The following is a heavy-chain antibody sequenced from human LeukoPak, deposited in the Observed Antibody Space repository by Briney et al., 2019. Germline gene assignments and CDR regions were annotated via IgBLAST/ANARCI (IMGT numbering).Heavy chain of an antibody. D-gene: IGHD4-17*01. J-gene: IGHJ6*02. Sequence: GGSLRLSCAASGFTLSSYGMHWVRQAPGKGLEWVAVIWYDGSNKYYADSVKGRFTISRDNSKNTLYLQMNSLRAEDTAVYYCARDNPVRYGDYVYYYYGMDVWGQGTTVTVSS. CDR2: IWYDGSNK. CDR1: GFTLSSYG. V-gene: IGHV3-33*01. CDR3: ARDNPVRYGDYVYYYYGMDV.